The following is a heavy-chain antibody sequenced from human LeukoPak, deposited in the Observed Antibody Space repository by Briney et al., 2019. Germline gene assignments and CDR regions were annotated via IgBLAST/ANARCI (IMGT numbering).Heavy chain of an antibody. CDR2: IIPIFGTA. Sequence: ASVKVSCKASGGTFSSYAISWVRQAPGQGLEWMGGIIPIFGTANYAQKFQGRVTITADKSTSTAYMELSRLRSDDTAVYYCARARWDRARYFDYWGQGTLVTVSS. CDR1: GGTFSSYA. D-gene: IGHD1-26*01. CDR3: ARARWDRARYFDY. J-gene: IGHJ4*02. V-gene: IGHV1-69*06.